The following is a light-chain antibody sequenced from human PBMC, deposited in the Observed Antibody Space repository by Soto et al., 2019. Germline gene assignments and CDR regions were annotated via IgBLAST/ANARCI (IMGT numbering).Light chain of an antibody. CDR2: ENN. Sequence: QSELTQPPSVSAAPGQKVTISCSGGSSNIGNNYVSWYQQIPGTAPKLLIYENNKRPSGIPDRFSGSKSGTSATLDITGLQTGDEADYYCGTWDSSLSADWVFGGGTKLTVL. J-gene: IGLJ3*02. V-gene: IGLV1-51*02. CDR3: GTWDSSLSADWV. CDR1: SSNIGNNY.